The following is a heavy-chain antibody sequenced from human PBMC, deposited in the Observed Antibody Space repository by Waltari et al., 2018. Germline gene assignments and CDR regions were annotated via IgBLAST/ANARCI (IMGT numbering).Heavy chain of an antibody. D-gene: IGHD3-3*01. J-gene: IGHJ6*03. V-gene: IGHV3-21*02. CDR2: ISRSGSFI. CDR3: ARRAANDRYDFLYYMDA. CDR1: GFTLSSNG. Sequence: EVQLVESGGTLVKPGGSLRLSCAGYGFTLSSNGMNWVRQAPGKGLEWVSYISRSGSFIKYADAVKGRFTISRDNAKNSIYLEMNSLRAEDSAVYYCARRAANDRYDFLYYMDAWGKGTPVTVSS.